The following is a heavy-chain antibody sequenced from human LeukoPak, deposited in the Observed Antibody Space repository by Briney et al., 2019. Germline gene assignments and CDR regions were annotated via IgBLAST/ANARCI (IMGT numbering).Heavy chain of an antibody. CDR1: GGSFSGYY. J-gene: IGHJ6*03. Sequence: ASETLSLTCAVYGGSFSGYYWSWIRQPPGKGLEWIGEINHSGSTNYNPSLKSRVTISVDTSKNQFSLELSSVTAADTAVYYCARVITLGGVIVKVYYYYMDVWGKGTTVTVSS. CDR2: INHSGST. D-gene: IGHD3-16*02. CDR3: ARVITLGGVIVKVYYYYMDV. V-gene: IGHV4-34*01.